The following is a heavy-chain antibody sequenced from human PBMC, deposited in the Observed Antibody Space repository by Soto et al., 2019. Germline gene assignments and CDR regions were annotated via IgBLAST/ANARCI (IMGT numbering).Heavy chain of an antibody. CDR3: AKGHVFVAPQNGRSFDS. Sequence: GGSLRLSCAASGFSFSTYAMSWVRQAQGKGLEWISYITSSGGTTYYADSVKGRFTISRDNTKNSLYLQMNSLRAEDTAVYYCAKGHVFVAPQNGRSFDSWGQGSLVTVSS. D-gene: IGHD2-21*01. J-gene: IGHJ4*02. CDR1: GFSFSTYA. V-gene: IGHV3-48*03. CDR2: ITSSGGTT.